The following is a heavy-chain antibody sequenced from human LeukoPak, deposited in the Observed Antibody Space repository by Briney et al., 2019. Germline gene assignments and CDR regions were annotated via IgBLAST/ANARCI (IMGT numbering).Heavy chain of an antibody. V-gene: IGHV3-30*04. D-gene: IGHD3-10*01. CDR1: GFTFSHFA. CDR2: ISYDGKKT. Sequence: GRSLRLSCEASGFTFSHFAMHWVRQAPGKGLEWVAVISYDGKKTYFADSVRGRFSLSRDDSQNTVYLQMNSLRDDDTALYYCVKGSKIRGVIPEGQFDYWGQGTLVTVSS. CDR3: VKGSKIRGVIPEGQFDY. J-gene: IGHJ4*02.